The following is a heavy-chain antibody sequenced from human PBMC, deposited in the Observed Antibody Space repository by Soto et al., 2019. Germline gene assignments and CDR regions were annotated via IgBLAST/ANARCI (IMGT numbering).Heavy chain of an antibody. D-gene: IGHD2-2*03. Sequence: SETLSLTRTVSGGSISSYYWSWIRQPPGKGLEWIGYIYYSGSTNYNPSLKSRVTISVDTSKNQFSLKLSSVTAADTAVYYCAKVWGENGYCTRTSCLYYFDYWGQGTLVTVSS. CDR1: GGSISSYY. CDR3: AKVWGENGYCTRTSCLYYFDY. CDR2: IYYSGST. J-gene: IGHJ4*02. V-gene: IGHV4-59*01.